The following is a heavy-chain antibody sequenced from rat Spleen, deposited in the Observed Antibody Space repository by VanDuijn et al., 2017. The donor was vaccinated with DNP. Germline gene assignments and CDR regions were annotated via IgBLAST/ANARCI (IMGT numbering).Heavy chain of an antibody. J-gene: IGHJ2*01. Sequence: EVQLVESGGGLVQPGRSLKLSCAGSGFTFSDYNMAWVRQAPRKGLEWVATISYDGSSAHYRDSVKGRFTISRDNAKSTLYLEMDGLRSEDTATYYCARPDYWGQGVMVTVSS. CDR3: ARPDY. CDR2: ISYDGSSA. V-gene: IGHV5-7*01. CDR1: GFTFSDYN.